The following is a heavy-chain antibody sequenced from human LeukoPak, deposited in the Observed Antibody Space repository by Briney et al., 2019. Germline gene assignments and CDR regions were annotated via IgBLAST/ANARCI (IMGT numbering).Heavy chain of an antibody. V-gene: IGHV4-34*01. CDR3: ARGDDYGDYVQ. J-gene: IGHJ4*02. Sequence: SETLSLTCAVYGGSFSGYYWSWIRQPPGKGLEWIGEINHSGSTNYNPSLKSRVTISVDTSKNQFSLKLSSVTAADTAVYYCARGDDYGDYVQWGQGTLVTVSS. CDR1: GGSFSGYY. CDR2: INHSGST. D-gene: IGHD4-17*01.